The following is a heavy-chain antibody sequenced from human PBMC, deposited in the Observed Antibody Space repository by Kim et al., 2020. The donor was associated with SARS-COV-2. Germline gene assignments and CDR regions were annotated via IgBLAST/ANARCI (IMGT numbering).Heavy chain of an antibody. Sequence: PSLKSRVTISVDTSKNQFSLKLSSVTAADTAVYYCARHSPIQLWSRWLDYWGQGTLVTVSS. CDR3: ARHSPIQLWSRWLDY. J-gene: IGHJ4*02. V-gene: IGHV4-39*01. D-gene: IGHD5-18*01.